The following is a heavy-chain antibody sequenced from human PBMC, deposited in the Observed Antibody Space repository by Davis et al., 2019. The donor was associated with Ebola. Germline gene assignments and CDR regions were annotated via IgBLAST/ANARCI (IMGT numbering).Heavy chain of an antibody. CDR3: ARCIVVPAAPWGAFDI. D-gene: IGHD2-2*01. V-gene: IGHV1-69*13. J-gene: IGHJ3*02. Sequence: SVKVSCKASGYTFTSYDINWVRQATGQGLEWMGGIIPIFGTANYAQKFQGRVTITADESTSTAYMELSSLRSEDTAVYYCARCIVVPAAPWGAFDIWGQGTMVTVSS. CDR2: IIPIFGTA. CDR1: GYTFTSYD.